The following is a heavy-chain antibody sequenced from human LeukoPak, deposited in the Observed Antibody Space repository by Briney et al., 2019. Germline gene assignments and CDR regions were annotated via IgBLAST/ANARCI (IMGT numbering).Heavy chain of an antibody. D-gene: IGHD4-23*01. CDR2: IIPMFGST. CDR3: ARGDSVPLGGGNLLRVLYFHD. Sequence: ASVKVSCKASGGSFTNCPFHWVRQAPGQGLEWMGGIIPMFGSTDYAQKFQGRLTITADESTTTAYLELSSLRSEDTAVYYCARGDSVPLGGGNLLRVLYFHDWGQGTLVAVSS. J-gene: IGHJ1*01. CDR1: GGSFTNCP. V-gene: IGHV1-69*13.